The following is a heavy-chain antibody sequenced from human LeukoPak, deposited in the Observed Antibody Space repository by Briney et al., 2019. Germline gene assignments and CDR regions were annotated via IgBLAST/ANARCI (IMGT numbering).Heavy chain of an antibody. D-gene: IGHD6-13*01. Sequence: GGSLRLSCVASGFTFSSYAMSWVRQAPGKGLDWVSAISGSGTTTYYADSVKGRFTISRDISKNTLYLQMNSLRAEDTAVYYCARPLSAASGTDFHYWGQGTLVTVSS. J-gene: IGHJ4*02. CDR3: ARPLSAASGTDFHY. CDR1: GFTFSSYA. V-gene: IGHV3-23*01. CDR2: ISGSGTTT.